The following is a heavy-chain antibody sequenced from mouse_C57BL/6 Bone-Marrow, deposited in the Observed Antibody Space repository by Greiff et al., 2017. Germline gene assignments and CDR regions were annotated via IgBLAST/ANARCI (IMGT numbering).Heavy chain of an antibody. J-gene: IGHJ2*01. D-gene: IGHD1-1*01. CDR3: ARSRGCYYGSTDY. CDR1: GYAFTNYL. Sequence: QVQLQQSGAELVRPGTSVKVSCKASGYAFTNYLIEWVKQRPGQGLEWIGVINPGSGGTNYNEKFKGKATLTADKSSSTAYMQLSSLTSEDSAVSFCARSRGCYYGSTDYGGQGTTLTVSS. CDR2: INPGSGGT. V-gene: IGHV1-54*01.